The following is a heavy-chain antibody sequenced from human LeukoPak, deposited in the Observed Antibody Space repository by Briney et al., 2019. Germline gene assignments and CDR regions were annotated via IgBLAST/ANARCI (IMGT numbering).Heavy chain of an antibody. CDR2: IYYSGST. D-gene: IGHD6-19*01. Sequence: SETLSLTCTVSGGSISSSSYYWGWIRQPPGKGLEWIGSIYYSGSTYYNPSLKSRVTISVDTSKNQFSLKLSSVIAADTAVYYCARGNDSSGWYPYYYYGMDVWGQGTTVTVSS. J-gene: IGHJ6*02. V-gene: IGHV4-39*01. CDR1: GGSISSSSYY. CDR3: ARGNDSSGWYPYYYYGMDV.